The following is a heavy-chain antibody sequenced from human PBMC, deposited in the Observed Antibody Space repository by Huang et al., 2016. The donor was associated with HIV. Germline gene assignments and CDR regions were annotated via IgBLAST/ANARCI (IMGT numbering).Heavy chain of an antibody. D-gene: IGHD2-2*01. V-gene: IGHV4-61*09. CDR2: VFTPGNT. Sequence: QVQLQESGPGLVKPSQTLSLLCTVSGFSITSGSYFLSWIRPPAGKGLAWVGHVFTPGNTNYNPSLKTRATIALDTSKNQFSLRLQSVTAADTAVYFCARWRSTSLTGLDYWGLGTLVTVSS. J-gene: IGHJ4*02. CDR1: GFSITSGSYF. CDR3: ARWRSTSLTGLDY.